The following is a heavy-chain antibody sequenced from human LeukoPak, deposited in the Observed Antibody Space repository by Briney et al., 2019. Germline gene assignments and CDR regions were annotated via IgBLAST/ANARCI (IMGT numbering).Heavy chain of an antibody. V-gene: IGHV4-39*07. CDR1: GGSISSSSDY. J-gene: IGHJ6*03. CDR2: IYYSGST. D-gene: IGHD3-16*01. Sequence: PSETLSLTCTVSGGSISSSSDYWGWIRQPPGKGLEWIGSIYYSGSTYYNPSLKSRVTISVDTSKNQFSLKLSSVTAADTAVYYCARGYGGIYYYYMDVWGKGTTVTVSS. CDR3: ARGYGGIYYYYMDV.